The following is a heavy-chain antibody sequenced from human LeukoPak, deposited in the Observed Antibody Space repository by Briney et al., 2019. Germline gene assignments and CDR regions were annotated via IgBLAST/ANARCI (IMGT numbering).Heavy chain of an antibody. V-gene: IGHV4-59*02. CDR3: ARERAARNYYYYMDV. CDR1: GFTVSSYG. D-gene: IGHD6-6*01. CDR2: IYYSGST. Sequence: PGGSLRLSCAASGFTVSSYGMSWVRQPPGKGLEWIGYIYYSGSTNYNPSLKSRVTISVDTSKNQFSLKLSSVTAADTAVYYCARERAARNYYYYMDVWGKGTTVTVSS. J-gene: IGHJ6*03.